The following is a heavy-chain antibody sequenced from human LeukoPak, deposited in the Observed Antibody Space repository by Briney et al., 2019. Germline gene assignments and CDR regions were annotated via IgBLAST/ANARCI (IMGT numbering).Heavy chain of an antibody. CDR3: ARRPMYYYGSGSSGPDYFDY. D-gene: IGHD3-10*01. Sequence: SETLSLTCTVSGGSISSSSYYWGWIRQPPGKGLEWIGSIYYNGSTYYNPSLKSRVTISVDTSKNQFSLKLSSVTAADTAVYYCARRPMYYYGSGSSGPDYFDYWGQGTLVTVSS. V-gene: IGHV4-39*01. CDR2: IYYNGST. J-gene: IGHJ4*02. CDR1: GGSISSSSYY.